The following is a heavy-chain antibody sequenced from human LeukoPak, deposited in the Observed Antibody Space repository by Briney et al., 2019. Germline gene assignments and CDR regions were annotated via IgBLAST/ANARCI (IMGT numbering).Heavy chain of an antibody. J-gene: IGHJ4*02. V-gene: IGHV1-69*10. CDR3: RTTVDTAMVTVENDY. Sequence: GASVKVSCKASGGTFSDYALNWVRQAPGQGLEWMGVFIPILGTANSTQKFQGRVTITADISTNTVYMELSSLRSEDTAVYYCRTTVDTAMVTVENDYWGQGTLVTVSS. D-gene: IGHD5-18*01. CDR1: GGTFSDYA. CDR2: FIPILGTA.